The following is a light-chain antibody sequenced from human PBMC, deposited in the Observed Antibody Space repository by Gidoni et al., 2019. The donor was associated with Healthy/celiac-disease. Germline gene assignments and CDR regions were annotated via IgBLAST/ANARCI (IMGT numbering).Light chain of an antibody. CDR2: KAS. Sequence: DNQMTQAPSTRSAAVGDRVTITCRASQSISSWLAWYQQKPGKAPKLLIYKASSLERGVPSRFRGSGSGPEFTLTISSLQPDDFATYYCQQYNSYPLTFXGXTKVEIK. CDR3: QQYNSYPLT. V-gene: IGKV1-5*03. CDR1: QSISSW. J-gene: IGKJ4*01.